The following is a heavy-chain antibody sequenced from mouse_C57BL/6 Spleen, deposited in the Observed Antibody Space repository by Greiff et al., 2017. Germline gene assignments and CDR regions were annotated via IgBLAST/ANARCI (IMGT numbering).Heavy chain of an antibody. Sequence: VQLQQPGAELVRPGASVKLSCTASGSNIKDDYMHWVKQRPEQGLGWIGWIDPENGDTEYASKFQGKATITADQSSNTAYLQLSSRTSGDTAVYYCTFCGYPLGYWGQGTLVTVSA. D-gene: IGHD2-2*01. CDR1: GSNIKDDY. CDR2: IDPENGDT. V-gene: IGHV14-4*01. CDR3: TFCGYPLGY. J-gene: IGHJ3*01.